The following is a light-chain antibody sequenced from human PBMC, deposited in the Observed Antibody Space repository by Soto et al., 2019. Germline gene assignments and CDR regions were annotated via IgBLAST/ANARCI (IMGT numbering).Light chain of an antibody. V-gene: IGKV3-11*01. Sequence: EIVLTQSPATLSLSPGERATLSCRASQSVSSYLAWYQQKPGQAPRLLIYDASNRATGIPARSSGSGSGTGFTLSISSLEPEDFAVYYCHQRSNWPHTFGQGTKLEI. CDR1: QSVSSY. CDR3: HQRSNWPHT. J-gene: IGKJ2*01. CDR2: DAS.